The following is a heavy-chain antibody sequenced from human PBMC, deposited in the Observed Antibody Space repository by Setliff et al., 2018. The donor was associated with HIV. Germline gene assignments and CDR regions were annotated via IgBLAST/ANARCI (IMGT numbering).Heavy chain of an antibody. D-gene: IGHD3-22*01. CDR2: IYYSGST. J-gene: IGHJ3*02. V-gene: IGHV4-39*01. CDR3: ARHADYFDSSGNDAFDI. Sequence: PSETLSLTCTVSGGSISSSSYYWGWIRQPPGKGLEWIGSIYYSGSTYYNPSLKSRVTISVDTSKNQFSLKLSSVTAADTAVYYCARHADYFDSSGNDAFDIWGQGTMVTVSS. CDR1: GGSISSSSYY.